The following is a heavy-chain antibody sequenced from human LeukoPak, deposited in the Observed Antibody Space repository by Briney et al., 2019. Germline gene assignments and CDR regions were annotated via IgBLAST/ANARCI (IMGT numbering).Heavy chain of an antibody. CDR3: AKVSAVAGHFDY. J-gene: IGHJ4*02. CDR2: ISGSGGTS. Sequence: GGSLRLSCAASGFTFSSYAMSWDRQAPRKGLEWVSAISGSGGTSYYANSVKGRFTISRDNSKNTLYLQMNSLRAEDTAVYYCAKVSAVAGHFDYWGQGTLVTVSS. CDR1: GFTFSSYA. D-gene: IGHD6-19*01. V-gene: IGHV3-23*01.